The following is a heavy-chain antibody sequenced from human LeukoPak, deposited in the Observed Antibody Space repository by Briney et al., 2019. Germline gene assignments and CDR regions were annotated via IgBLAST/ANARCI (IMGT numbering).Heavy chain of an antibody. J-gene: IGHJ4*02. CDR1: GYTFSGYS. CDR2: INPTSGSA. CDR3: ARDWAHGSFDY. V-gene: IGHV1-46*01. D-gene: IGHD3-10*01. Sequence: ASVKVSCKASGYTFSGYSMHWVRQAPGQGPEWMGMINPTSGSATYAQKFQGSVTMTRDTSTSTLYMELSSLRSDDTAVYYCARDWAHGSFDYWGQGAPVIVSS.